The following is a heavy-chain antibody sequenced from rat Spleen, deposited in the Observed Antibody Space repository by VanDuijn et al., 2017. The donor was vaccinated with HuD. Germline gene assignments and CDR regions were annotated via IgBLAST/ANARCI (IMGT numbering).Heavy chain of an antibody. CDR1: GFTFSSFP. D-gene: IGHD4-2*01. J-gene: IGHJ1*01. Sequence: EVQLVESGGGLVQPGRSMKLPCAASGFTFSSFPMAWVRQAPAKSLEWVAAISSRGVRTYSRDSVGGRFTLSRDNAKSTLYLQMNSLRSEDTATYYCAKEETLYWYFDFWGPGTMVTVSS. CDR2: ISSRGVRT. CDR3: AKEETLYWYFDF. V-gene: IGHV5-46*01.